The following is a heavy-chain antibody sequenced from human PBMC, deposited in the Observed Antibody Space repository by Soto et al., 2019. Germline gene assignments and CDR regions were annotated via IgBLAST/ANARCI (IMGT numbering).Heavy chain of an antibody. CDR1: GYTFTNFG. Sequence: QVQLVQSGAEVKKHGASVKVSCKASGYTFTNFGISWVRQAPGQGLEWMGWISAYNGNTNYAQKFQGRVTMTTDPSTSTAYMEVRSRRFADTAGYYCARGGTPIDYRGQGTLVTVSS. CDR2: ISAYNGNT. CDR3: ARGGTPIDY. V-gene: IGHV1-18*01. D-gene: IGHD3-16*01. J-gene: IGHJ4*02.